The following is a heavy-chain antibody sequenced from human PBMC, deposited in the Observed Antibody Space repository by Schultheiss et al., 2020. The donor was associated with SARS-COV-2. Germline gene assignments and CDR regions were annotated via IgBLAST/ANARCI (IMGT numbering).Heavy chain of an antibody. D-gene: IGHD3-22*01. CDR1: GGSIISGGYS. CDR3: ARGHYYDSSGYRDY. Sequence: SETLSLTCAVSGGSIISGGYSWSWIRQPPGKGLEWIGRIYTSGSTNYNPSLKSRVTMSVDTSKNQFSLKLSSVTAADTAVYYCARGHYYDSSGYRDYWGQGTLVTVSS. CDR2: IYTSGST. V-gene: IGHV4-61*02. J-gene: IGHJ4*02.